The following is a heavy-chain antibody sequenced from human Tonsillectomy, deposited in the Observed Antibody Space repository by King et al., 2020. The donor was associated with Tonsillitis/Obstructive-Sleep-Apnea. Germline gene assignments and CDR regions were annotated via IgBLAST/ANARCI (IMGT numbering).Heavy chain of an antibody. V-gene: IGHV3-11*06. CDR2: ISSSSSYT. CDR1: GFTFSDYY. J-gene: IGHJ4*02. D-gene: IGHD4-17*01. CDR3: ARRGANWADYGDYAFDY. Sequence: VQLVESGGGLVKPGGSLRPSCAASGFTFSDYYMSWIRQAPGKGLEWVSYISSSSSYTNYADSVKGRFTISRDNAKNSLYLQMNSLRAEDTAVYYCARRGANWADYGDYAFDYWGQGTLVTVSS.